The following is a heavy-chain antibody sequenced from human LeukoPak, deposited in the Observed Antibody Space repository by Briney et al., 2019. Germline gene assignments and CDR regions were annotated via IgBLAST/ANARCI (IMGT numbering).Heavy chain of an antibody. D-gene: IGHD3-3*01. CDR2: LYSGGNT. CDR3: ARVRFLEWLSFDY. Sequence: GGSLRLSGVLSGFTVSSNYMSWVRRAPGKGLEWVSVLYSGGNTNYPDSVKGRFTISRDNSKNTVYLQMNSLRSEDTAVYYCARVRFLEWLSFDYWGRGTLVTVSS. J-gene: IGHJ4*02. CDR1: GFTVSSNY. V-gene: IGHV3-66*01.